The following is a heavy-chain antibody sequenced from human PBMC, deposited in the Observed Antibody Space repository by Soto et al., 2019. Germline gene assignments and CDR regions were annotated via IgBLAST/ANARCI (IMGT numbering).Heavy chain of an antibody. J-gene: IGHJ4*02. CDR2: INAGNGNT. V-gene: IGHV1-3*01. D-gene: IGHD1-26*01. CDR1: GYTFTSYA. Sequence: QVQLVQSGAEMKNPGAPVKVSCKASGYTFTSYAMHWVRQAPGQRHEWMGWINAGNGNTKYSQKFQGSVTITRDTTASTAYRKLSSLRYVDTAVDYSASDMGATGDWGKGAVVTVSS. CDR3: ASDMGATGD.